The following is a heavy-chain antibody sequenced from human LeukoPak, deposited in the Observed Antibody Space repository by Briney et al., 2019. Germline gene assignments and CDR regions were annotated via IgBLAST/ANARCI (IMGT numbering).Heavy chain of an antibody. V-gene: IGHV4-34*01. J-gene: IGHJ4*02. CDR3: SSGRGDVWGSYRYRLSFDY. Sequence: SETLSLTCAVYGGSFSGYYWSWLRQPPGKGLEWFGEINSSGSTNYNPSIESRNNISIDTAKNKLTMKLSTVTAEDAAVYYCSSGRGDVWGSYRYRLSFDYWGQGTLVTVSS. CDR2: INSSGST. CDR1: GGSFSGYY. D-gene: IGHD3-16*02.